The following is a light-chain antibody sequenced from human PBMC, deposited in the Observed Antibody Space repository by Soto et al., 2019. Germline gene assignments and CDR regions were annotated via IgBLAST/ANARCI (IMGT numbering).Light chain of an antibody. CDR1: SYNIGNNY. Sequence: QSVLTQPPSVSAAPGQKVTISCSGSSYNIGNNYVSWYQQLPGTAPKLLIYENNKRPSGIPDRFSGSKSGTSATLGITGLQTGDDADYYCGTWDSSLSDVV. CDR2: ENN. V-gene: IGLV1-51*02. CDR3: GTWDSSLSDVV. J-gene: IGLJ2*01.